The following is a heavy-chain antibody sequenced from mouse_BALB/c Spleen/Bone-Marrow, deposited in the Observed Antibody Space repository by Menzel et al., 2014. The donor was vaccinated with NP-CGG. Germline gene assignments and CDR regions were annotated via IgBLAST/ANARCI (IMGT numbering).Heavy chain of an antibody. Sequence: QVQLKESGAELVKPGASVKLSCKASGYTFTSYYMYWVRQRPGQGLEWIGEINPINGGTKISEKFKSRATLTVDKSSSSTFMQLSTLTSDDAAVYYCTRSNYGYWYFDVWGAGTTVTVSS. J-gene: IGHJ1*01. CDR3: TRSNYGYWYFDV. V-gene: IGHV1S81*02. CDR1: GYTFTSYY. CDR2: INPINGGT. D-gene: IGHD1-1*01.